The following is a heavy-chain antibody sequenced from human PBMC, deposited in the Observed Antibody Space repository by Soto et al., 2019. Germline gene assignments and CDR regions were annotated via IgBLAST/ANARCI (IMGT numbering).Heavy chain of an antibody. CDR3: AKDSGVGATRAVPWFDP. CDR1: GFTFSSYG. Sequence: QVQLVESGGGVVQPGRSLRLSCAASGFTFSSYGMHWVRQAPGKGLEWVAVISYDGSNKYYADSVKGRFTISRDNSKNTLYLKMNSLRAEDTAVYYCAKDSGVGATRAVPWFDPWGQGTLVTVSS. CDR2: ISYDGSNK. V-gene: IGHV3-30*18. J-gene: IGHJ5*02. D-gene: IGHD1-26*01.